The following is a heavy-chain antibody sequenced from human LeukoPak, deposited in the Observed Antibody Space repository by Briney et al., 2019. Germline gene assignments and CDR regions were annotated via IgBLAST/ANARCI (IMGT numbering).Heavy chain of an antibody. D-gene: IGHD2-15*01. V-gene: IGHV6-1*01. J-gene: IGHJ6*02. CDR1: GDSVSINSAA. CDR2: TYYRSKWYN. Sequence: SQTLSLTCAISGDSVSINSAAWNWIRQSPSRGLEWLGRTYYRSKWYNDYAVSVKSRITINPDTSKNQFSLQLNSVTPEDTAVYYCARETYCSGGSCYSNSYYYYGMDVWGQGTTVTVSS. CDR3: ARETYCSGGSCYSNSYYYYGMDV.